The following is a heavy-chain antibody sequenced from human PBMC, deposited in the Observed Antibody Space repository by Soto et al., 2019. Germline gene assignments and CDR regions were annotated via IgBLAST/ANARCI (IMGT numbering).Heavy chain of an antibody. CDR2: ISGSGGST. Sequence: GGSLRLSCAASGFTFSSYAMSWVRQAPGKGLEWASAISGSGGSTYYADSVKGRFTISRDNSKNTLYLQMNSLRAEDTAVYYCAKAQPGGSQNYYYYGMDVWGQGTTVTVSS. V-gene: IGHV3-23*01. D-gene: IGHD3-16*01. CDR3: AKAQPGGSQNYYYYGMDV. J-gene: IGHJ6*02. CDR1: GFTFSSYA.